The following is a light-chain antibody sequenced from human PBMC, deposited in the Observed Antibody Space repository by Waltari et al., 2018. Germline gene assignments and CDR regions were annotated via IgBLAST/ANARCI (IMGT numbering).Light chain of an antibody. CDR1: RLRTSY. V-gene: IGLV3-19*01. CDR2: GKD. J-gene: IGLJ3*02. CDR3: SSRNGRANQVV. Sequence: SSELTQDPAVSVPLGQTVRFTCQGDRLRTSYASWYQLKPGQAPVLVIYGKDKRPSGIPDRISGYSSGTTSSLTITGAQAEDEADYYCSSRNGRANQVVFAGGTKVTVL.